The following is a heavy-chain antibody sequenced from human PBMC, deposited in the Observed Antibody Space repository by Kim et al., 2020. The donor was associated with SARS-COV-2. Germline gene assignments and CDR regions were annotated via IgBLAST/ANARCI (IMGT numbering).Heavy chain of an antibody. D-gene: IGHD4-17*01. CDR2: ISYDGSNK. CDR3: AKVISLTTVTTLFDY. CDR1: GFTFSSYG. V-gene: IGHV3-30*18. Sequence: GGSLRLSCAASGFTFSSYGMHWVRQAPGKGLEWVAVISYDGSNKYYADSVKGRFTISRDNSKNTLYLQMNSLRAEDTAVYYCAKVISLTTVTTLFDYWGQGTLVTVSS. J-gene: IGHJ4*02.